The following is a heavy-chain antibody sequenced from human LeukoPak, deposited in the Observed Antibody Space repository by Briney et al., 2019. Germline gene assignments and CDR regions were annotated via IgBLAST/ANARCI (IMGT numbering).Heavy chain of an antibody. J-gene: IGHJ4*02. CDR2: ISAYNGNT. V-gene: IGHV1-18*01. D-gene: IGHD2-15*01. CDR3: ARMVVSGEFYY. Sequence: ASVKVSCKASGYTFTSYGISWVRQAPGQGLEWMGWISAYNGNTNYAQKLQGRVTMTTDTYTSTAYMELRSLRSDATAVYHCARMVVSGEFYYWGQGTLVTVSS. CDR1: GYTFTSYG.